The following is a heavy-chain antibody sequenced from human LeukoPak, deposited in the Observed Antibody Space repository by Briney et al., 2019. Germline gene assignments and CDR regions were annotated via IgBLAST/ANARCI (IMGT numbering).Heavy chain of an antibody. D-gene: IGHD3-10*01. J-gene: IGHJ4*02. Sequence: GGSLRLSCVASGFTFSTYAMSWVRQAPGKGLEWVSAISGSGRSTFYADSVKGRFTISRDNSKNTLYLQMNSLRAEDTAVYYCVKEIIYGSGFYWGQGTLVTVSS. V-gene: IGHV3-23*01. CDR1: GFTFSTYA. CDR2: ISGSGRST. CDR3: VKEIIYGSGFY.